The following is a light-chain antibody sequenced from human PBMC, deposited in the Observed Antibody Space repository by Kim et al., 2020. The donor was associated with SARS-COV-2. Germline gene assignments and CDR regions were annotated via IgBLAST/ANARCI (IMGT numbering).Light chain of an antibody. Sequence: SVTISCTGTSSDVGGYNFVSWHQQHPGKAPKRIIYDVNKRPSGVPNRFSGSKSGNTASLTVSGLQAEDEADYYCSSYAGTNNFYVFGTGTKVTVL. J-gene: IGLJ1*01. V-gene: IGLV2-8*01. CDR3: SSYAGTNNFYV. CDR1: SSDVGGYNF. CDR2: DVN.